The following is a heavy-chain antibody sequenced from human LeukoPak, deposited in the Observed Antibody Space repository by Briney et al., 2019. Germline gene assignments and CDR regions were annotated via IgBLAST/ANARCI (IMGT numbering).Heavy chain of an antibody. CDR2: IYTSETT. CDR1: GASISSHY. V-gene: IGHV4-4*09. CDR3: ARHRSPSSLSFFDI. D-gene: IGHD2-2*01. Sequence: SETLSLTCTVSGASISSHYWSWIRQPPGKGLEWIGYIYTSETTNFNPALRSRVTISIDTSKNQVSLRLSSVTAADTALYYCARHRSPSSLSFFDIWGQGMLVIVSS. J-gene: IGHJ4*02.